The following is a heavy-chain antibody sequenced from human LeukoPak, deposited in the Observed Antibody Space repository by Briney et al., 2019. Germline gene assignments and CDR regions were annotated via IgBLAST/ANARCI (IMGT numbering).Heavy chain of an antibody. V-gene: IGHV3-11*01. CDR3: ARGLLTRYYFAP. J-gene: IGHJ4*02. CDR1: GFGFSDYS. Sequence: PGGSLRLSCAASGFGFSDYSMSWIRQAPGRGLECVSHISSSGSNIYYADSVMGRFTISRDNANSSLSLHMNSLRADDTAVYYCARGLLTRYYFAPWGRGTLVTVSS. D-gene: IGHD2-15*01. CDR2: ISSSGSNI.